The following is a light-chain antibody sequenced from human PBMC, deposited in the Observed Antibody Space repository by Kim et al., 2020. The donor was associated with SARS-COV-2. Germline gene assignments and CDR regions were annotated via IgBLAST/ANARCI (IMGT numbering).Light chain of an antibody. Sequence: VSPGQTASITCSGDKVGDKYACWYQQKPGQSPVLVIYQDSKRPSGIPERFSGSNSGNTATLTISGTQAMDEADYYCQAWDSSTAVFGGGTQLNIL. V-gene: IGLV3-1*01. CDR2: QDS. CDR1: KVGDKY. J-gene: IGLJ7*01. CDR3: QAWDSSTAV.